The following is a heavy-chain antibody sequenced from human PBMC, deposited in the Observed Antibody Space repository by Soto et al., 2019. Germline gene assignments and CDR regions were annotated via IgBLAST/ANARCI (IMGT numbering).Heavy chain of an antibody. J-gene: IGHJ3*01. CDR3: AKGGAVLLDPFDV. Sequence: GQLLGSGGGMVQPGGSLRLSCAASGFTFSSFAMNWVRLPPGRGLEWVAAVTSSASSTHYADSVKGRFTISRDNSKNTLYLQMNSLRADDTAVYYCAKGGAVLLDPFDVWGQGTMVTVSS. CDR2: VTSSASST. V-gene: IGHV3-23*01. D-gene: IGHD1-26*01. CDR1: GFTFSSFA.